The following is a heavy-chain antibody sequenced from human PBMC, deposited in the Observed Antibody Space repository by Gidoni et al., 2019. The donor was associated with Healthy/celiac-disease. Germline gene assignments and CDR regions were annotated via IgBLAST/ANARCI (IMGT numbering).Heavy chain of an antibody. V-gene: IGHV1-69*06. Sequence: QVQLVQSGAEVKKPGSSVKVSCKASGGTFSSYAISWVRQAPGQGLEWMGGIIPIFGTANYAQKFQCRVTITADKSTSTAYMELSSLRSEDTAVYYCARTRLEVRLRAMQGGYYGMDVWGKGTTVTVSS. CDR3: ARTRLEVRLRAMQGGYYGMDV. D-gene: IGHD2-2*01. CDR2: IIPIFGTA. J-gene: IGHJ6*04. CDR1: GGTFSSYA.